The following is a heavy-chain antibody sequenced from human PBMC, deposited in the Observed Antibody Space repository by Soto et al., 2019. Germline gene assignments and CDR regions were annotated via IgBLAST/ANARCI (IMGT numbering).Heavy chain of an antibody. CDR2: IYHSGST. V-gene: IGHV4-4*02. CDR1: GGSISSSNW. D-gene: IGHD2-15*01. Sequence: PSETLSLTCAVSGGSISSSNWWSWVRQPPGKGLEWIGEIYHSGSTNYNPSLKSRVTISVDKSKNQFSLKLSSVTAADTAVYYCARGRAGCSGGSCYFDYWGQGTLVPVSS. CDR3: ARGRAGCSGGSCYFDY. J-gene: IGHJ4*02.